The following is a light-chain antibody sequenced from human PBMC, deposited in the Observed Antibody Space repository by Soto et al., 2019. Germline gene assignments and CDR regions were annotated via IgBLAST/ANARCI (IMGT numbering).Light chain of an antibody. CDR3: QQLNS. Sequence: IPLTQSPSSLSASVGDRVTITCRASQGISSYLAWYQQKPGKAPKLLIYAASTLQSGVPSRFSSSGSGTDFTLTISSLQPEDFATYCCQQLNSFGQGTKLEIK. CDR1: QGISSY. V-gene: IGKV1-9*01. CDR2: AAS. J-gene: IGKJ2*01.